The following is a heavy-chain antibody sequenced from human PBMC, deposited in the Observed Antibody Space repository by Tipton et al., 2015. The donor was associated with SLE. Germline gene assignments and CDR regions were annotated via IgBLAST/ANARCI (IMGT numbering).Heavy chain of an antibody. CDR3: ARVRRTDAFDI. Sequence: GLVKPSETLSLTCFVSGGSISSYFWSWIRQSPGKGLEWIGYIFYSGNTDYNPSLKSRVTISVDTSKNQSSLKLRSVTAADTAVYYCARVRRTDAFDIWGQGTTVTVSP. J-gene: IGHJ3*02. CDR1: GGSISSYF. CDR2: IFYSGNT. V-gene: IGHV4-59*01.